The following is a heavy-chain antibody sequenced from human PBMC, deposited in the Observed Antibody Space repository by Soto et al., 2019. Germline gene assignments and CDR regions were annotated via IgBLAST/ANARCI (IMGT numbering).Heavy chain of an antibody. D-gene: IGHD3-3*01. V-gene: IGHV2-5*02. J-gene: IGHJ4*02. Sequence: QITLNESGPTPVKPRQTLTLTCTFSGFSLTTSGVGVGWIRQSPGKAPEWLALIYWDDDKRYSPSLKSRLTITKVTSKNQVVLTMADLDPAVTATYYCAHRVLRTVFGLVTTTAIYFDFWGQGTPVAVSS. CDR3: AHRVLRTVFGLVTTTAIYFDF. CDR2: IYWDDDK. CDR1: GFSLTTSGVG.